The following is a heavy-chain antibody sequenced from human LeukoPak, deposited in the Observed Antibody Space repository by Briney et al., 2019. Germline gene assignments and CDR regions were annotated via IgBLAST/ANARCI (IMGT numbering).Heavy chain of an antibody. V-gene: IGHV3-74*01. CDR1: GFAFSSYW. J-gene: IGHJ4*02. CDR2: INSDGSST. D-gene: IGHD3-22*01. Sequence: GGSLRLSCAASGFAFSSYWMHWVRQAPGKGLVWVSRINSDGSSTSYADSVEGRFTISRDNAKNTLYLQMNSLRAEDTAVYYCARDMNYYDSSGYYWVFDYWGQGTLVTVSS. CDR3: ARDMNYYDSSGYYWVFDY.